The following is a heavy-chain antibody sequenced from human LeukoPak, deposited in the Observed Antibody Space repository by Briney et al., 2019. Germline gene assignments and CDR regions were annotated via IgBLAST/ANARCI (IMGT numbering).Heavy chain of an antibody. CDR3: ARALGAPYYFDY. D-gene: IGHD3-10*01. V-gene: IGHV4-34*01. CDR2: INHSGST. CDR1: GGSFSGYY. J-gene: IGHJ4*02. Sequence: PSETLSLTCAVCGGSFSGYYWSWIRQPPGKGLEWIGEINHSGSTNYNPSLKSRVTISVDTSKNQFSLKLSSVTAADTAVYYCARALGAPYYFDYWGQGTLVTVSS.